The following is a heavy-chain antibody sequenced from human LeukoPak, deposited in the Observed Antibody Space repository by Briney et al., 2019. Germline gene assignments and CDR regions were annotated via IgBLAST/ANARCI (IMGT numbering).Heavy chain of an antibody. D-gene: IGHD1-26*01. Sequence: ASVKVSCKASGYTFTSYYMHWVRQAPGQGLEWMGIINPSGGSTSYAQKFQGRVTMTRDTSTSTVYMELSSLRSEDTAVYYCARDGAIVGVPVNWFDPWGQGTLVTVSS. V-gene: IGHV1-46*01. CDR2: INPSGGST. CDR3: ARDGAIVGVPVNWFDP. J-gene: IGHJ5*02. CDR1: GYTFTSYY.